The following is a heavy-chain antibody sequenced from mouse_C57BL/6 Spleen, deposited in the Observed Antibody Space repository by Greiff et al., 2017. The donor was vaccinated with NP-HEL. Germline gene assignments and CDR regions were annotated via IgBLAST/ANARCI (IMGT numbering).Heavy chain of an antibody. CDR2: ISSGGDYI. J-gene: IGHJ1*03. CDR3: TRCYGSSHWYFDV. CDR1: GFTFSSYA. V-gene: IGHV5-9-1*02. Sequence: EVMLVESGEGLVKPGGSLKLSCAASGFTFSSYAMSWVRQTPEKRLEWVAYISSGGDYIYYADTVKGRFTISRDNARNTLYLQMSSLKSKDIAIYYCTRCYGSSHWYFDVWGTGTTVTVSS. D-gene: IGHD1-1*01.